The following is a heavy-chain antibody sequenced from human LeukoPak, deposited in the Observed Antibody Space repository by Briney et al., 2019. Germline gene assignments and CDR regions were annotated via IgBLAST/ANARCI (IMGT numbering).Heavy chain of an antibody. Sequence: GASVKVSCKASGYAFTSYYMHWVRQAPGQGLEWMGIINPSGGSTSYAQKFQGRVTMTRDTSTSTVYMELSSLRSEDTAVYYCARDRNRAGGPRLHAFDIWGQGTMVTVSS. J-gene: IGHJ3*02. CDR2: INPSGGST. CDR1: GYAFTSYY. V-gene: IGHV1-46*01. CDR3: ARDRNRAGGPRLHAFDI. D-gene: IGHD2-8*02.